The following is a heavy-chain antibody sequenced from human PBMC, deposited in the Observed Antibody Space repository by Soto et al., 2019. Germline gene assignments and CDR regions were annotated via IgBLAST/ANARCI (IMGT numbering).Heavy chain of an antibody. CDR1: GFTFSTYA. CDR2: ISYDATNK. Sequence: QVQLVESGGGVVQPGRSLRLSCAASGFTFSTYAMHWVRRAPGKGLEWMAVISYDATNKYYADSVKGRFTISRDNSKNTLSLQLNSLRAEDTALHYCARDGGSYWGHGTMVIVSS. V-gene: IGHV3-30-3*01. J-gene: IGHJ3*01. D-gene: IGHD3-10*01. CDR3: ARDGGSY.